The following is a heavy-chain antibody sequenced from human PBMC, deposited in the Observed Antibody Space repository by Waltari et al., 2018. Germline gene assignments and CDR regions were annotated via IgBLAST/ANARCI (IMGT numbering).Heavy chain of an antibody. J-gene: IGHJ4*02. Sequence: QVQLVESGGGVVQPGRSLRLSCAASGFTFSSYAMHWVRQAPGKGLEWVAVISFDGSNKYYADSVQGRFIITRDNSKNTLYLQMNSLRAEDTAVYYCARPWGPYGFDYWGQGTLVPVSS. CDR2: ISFDGSNK. D-gene: IGHD3-16*01. V-gene: IGHV3-30-3*01. CDR3: ARPWGPYGFDY. CDR1: GFTFSSYA.